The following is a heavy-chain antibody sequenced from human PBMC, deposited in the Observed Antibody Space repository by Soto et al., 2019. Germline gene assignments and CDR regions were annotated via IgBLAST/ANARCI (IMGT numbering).Heavy chain of an antibody. J-gene: IGHJ4*02. V-gene: IGHV4-30-4*01. CDR3: ARDFSSGYDFWT. D-gene: IGHD3-3*01. CDR2: IYYSGST. Sequence: PSETLSLTCTVSGGSTSSGDYYWSWIRQPPGKGLEWIGYIYYSGSTYYNPSLKSRVTISVDTSKNQFSLKLSSVTAADTAVYYCARDFSSGYDFWTWGQGTLVTVSS. CDR1: GGSTSSGDYY.